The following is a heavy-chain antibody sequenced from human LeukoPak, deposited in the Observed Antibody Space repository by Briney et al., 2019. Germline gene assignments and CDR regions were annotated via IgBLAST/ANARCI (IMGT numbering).Heavy chain of an antibody. D-gene: IGHD1-26*01. V-gene: IGHV4-39*01. Sequence: SETLSLTCTVSGGSISSSSYYWGWIRQPPGKGLEWIGSIYYSGSTYYNPSLKSRVTISVDTSKNQFSLKLSSVTAADTTMYYCARSGSYWYFDLWGRGTLVTVSS. CDR1: GGSISSSSYY. CDR3: ARSGSYWYFDL. CDR2: IYYSGST. J-gene: IGHJ2*01.